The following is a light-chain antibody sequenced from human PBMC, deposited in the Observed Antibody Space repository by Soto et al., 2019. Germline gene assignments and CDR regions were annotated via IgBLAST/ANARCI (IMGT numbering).Light chain of an antibody. CDR2: GAS. V-gene: IGKV3-15*01. CDR1: QSVSTK. Sequence: ERVMTQSPVTLSVSPGERGTLSCRASQSVSTKLLWYQQTPGQAPRLLIYGASTRATGIPARFSGGGSGTEFSLTISSLQSEDFAVYYCLQYNNWPYTFGQGTSVEI. J-gene: IGKJ2*01. CDR3: LQYNNWPYT.